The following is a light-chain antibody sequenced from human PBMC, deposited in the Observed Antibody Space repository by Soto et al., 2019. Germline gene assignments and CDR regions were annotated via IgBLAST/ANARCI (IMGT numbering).Light chain of an antibody. CDR3: QQYNNWPPDRT. CDR1: QSVGSN. CDR2: GAS. V-gene: IGKV3-15*01. Sequence: EIVMTQSPATLSVSPGERATLSCRASQSVGSNLAWYQQKPGQAPRLLIDGASTMATGIPARFSGSGSGTEFTLTISSLQSEDFAIYFCQQYNNWPPDRTFGQGTKVEIK. J-gene: IGKJ1*01.